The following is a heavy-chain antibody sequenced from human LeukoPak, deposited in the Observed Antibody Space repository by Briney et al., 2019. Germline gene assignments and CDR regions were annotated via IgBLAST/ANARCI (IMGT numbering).Heavy chain of an antibody. CDR3: ARQAPWETDYYYMDA. CDR2: IYTSGST. D-gene: IGHD1-26*01. CDR1: GGSISSYY. J-gene: IGHJ6*03. Sequence: SSETLSLTCTVSGGSISSYYWSWIRQPAGKGLEWIGRIYTSGSTNYNPSLKSRVTMSVDTSKNQFSLKLSSVTAADTAVYYCARQAPWETDYYYMDAWGKGTTVTISS. V-gene: IGHV4-4*07.